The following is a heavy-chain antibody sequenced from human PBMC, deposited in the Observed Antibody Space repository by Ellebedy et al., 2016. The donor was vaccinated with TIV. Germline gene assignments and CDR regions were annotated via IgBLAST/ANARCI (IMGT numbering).Heavy chain of an antibody. V-gene: IGHV6-1*01. CDR2: TYFRSKWYT. Sequence: SQTLSLTCVISGDSVATNSAGWSWVRRSPSRGLEWLGTTYFRSKWYTDYALSVKGRIVINADTSKNAFSLQLLSVTPEDTAVYYCARGDWAKGWFDPWGQGTLVSVSS. CDR3: ARGDWAKGWFDP. D-gene: IGHD2-21*02. J-gene: IGHJ5*02. CDR1: GDSVATNSAG.